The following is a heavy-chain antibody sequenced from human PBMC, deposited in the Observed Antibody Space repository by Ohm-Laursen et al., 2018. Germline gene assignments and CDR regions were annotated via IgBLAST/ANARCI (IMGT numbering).Heavy chain of an antibody. V-gene: IGHV3-21*04. J-gene: IGHJ4*02. Sequence: SLRLSCSASGFTFSSYSMNWVRQAPGKGLEWVSSISSSSSYIYYADSVEGRFTISRDNSKNTLYLQMNSLRAEDTAVYYCAKVFKRCGGDCPYYFDYWGQGTLVTVSS. CDR1: GFTFSSYS. CDR3: AKVFKRCGGDCPYYFDY. CDR2: ISSSSSYI. D-gene: IGHD2-21*02.